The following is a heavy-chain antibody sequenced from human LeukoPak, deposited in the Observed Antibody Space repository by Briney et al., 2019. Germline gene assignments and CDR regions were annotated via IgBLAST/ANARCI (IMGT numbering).Heavy chain of an antibody. D-gene: IGHD2-21*02. J-gene: IGHJ4*02. CDR3: AKAPIRVVTASVDY. CDR1: GFTFSSYG. CDR2: ISYDGSNK. V-gene: IGHV3-30*18. Sequence: GGSLRLSCAASGFTFSSYGMHWVRQAPGKGLEWVAVISYDGSNKYYADSVKGRFTISRDNSKNTLYLQMNSLRAEDTAVYYCAKAPIRVVTASVDYWGQGTLVTVSS.